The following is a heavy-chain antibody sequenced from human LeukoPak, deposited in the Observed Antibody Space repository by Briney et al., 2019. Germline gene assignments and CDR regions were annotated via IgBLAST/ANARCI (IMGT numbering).Heavy chain of an antibody. CDR2: IYYSGST. V-gene: IGHV4-59*01. CDR1: GGSISSYY. CDR3: ARVELGNSWFDP. Sequence: SETLSLTCTVSGGSISSYYWSWIRQPPGKGLEWIGYIYYSGSTNYNPFLKSRVTISVDTSKNQFSLKLSSVTAADTAVYYCARVELGNSWFDPWGQGTLVTVSS. J-gene: IGHJ5*02. D-gene: IGHD7-27*01.